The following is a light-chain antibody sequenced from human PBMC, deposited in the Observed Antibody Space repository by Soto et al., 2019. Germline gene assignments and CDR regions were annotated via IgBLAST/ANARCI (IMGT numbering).Light chain of an antibody. Sequence: QPVLTQPPSVSGAPGQRVTISCTGSSSNIGAGYDVHWYQQLPGTAPKLLIYGNSNRPSGVPDRFSGSKSGTSASLAITGLQAEYEGDDYCQSYDSSLSGWVFGGGTKLTV. CDR2: GNS. J-gene: IGLJ3*02. CDR1: SSNIGAGYD. V-gene: IGLV1-40*01. CDR3: QSYDSSLSGWV.